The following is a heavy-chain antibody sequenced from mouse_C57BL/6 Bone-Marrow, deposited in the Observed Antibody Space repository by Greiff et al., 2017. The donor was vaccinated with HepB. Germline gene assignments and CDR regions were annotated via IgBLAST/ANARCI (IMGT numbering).Heavy chain of an antibody. V-gene: IGHV1-74*01. J-gene: IGHJ3*01. CDR3: AIKGFHAY. Sequence: VQLQQPGAELVKPGASVKVSCKASGYTFTSYWMHWVKQRPGQGLEWIGRIHPSDSDTNYNQKFKGKATLTVDKTSRTAYMQLSSLTSEDSAVYYCAIKGFHAYWGQGTLVTVSA. CDR2: IHPSDSDT. CDR1: GYTFTSYW.